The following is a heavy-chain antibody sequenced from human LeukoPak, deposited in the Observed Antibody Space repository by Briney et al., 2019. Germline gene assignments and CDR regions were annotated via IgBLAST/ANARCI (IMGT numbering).Heavy chain of an antibody. CDR2: IYGSGST. CDR3: ARHIYGDYYYRGMDV. D-gene: IGHD4-17*01. Sequence: NASETLSLTCSVSGGSISSYFLSWIRQPPGKGLGWVGYIYGSGSTNYNPSLKNRVTISVDKSKNQLSLNLSSATAADTAVYYCARHIYGDYYYRGMDVWGQGTTVTVSS. J-gene: IGHJ6*02. CDR1: GGSISSYF. V-gene: IGHV4-59*08.